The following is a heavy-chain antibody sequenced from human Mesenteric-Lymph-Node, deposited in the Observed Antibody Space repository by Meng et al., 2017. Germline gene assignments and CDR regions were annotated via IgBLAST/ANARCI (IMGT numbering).Heavy chain of an antibody. J-gene: IGHJ6*02. V-gene: IGHV3-74*01. CDR1: GFTFSNYW. CDR2: INGDGSAT. D-gene: IGHD3-3*02. Sequence: GESLKISCAASGFTFSNYWMHWVRQAPGKGLLWVARINGDGSATTYPDSVGGRFTVTRDNSKTTWYLQMNNLRVDDTGVYYCASERHPGIYFYGMDVWGQGTTVTVSS. CDR3: ASERHPGIYFYGMDV.